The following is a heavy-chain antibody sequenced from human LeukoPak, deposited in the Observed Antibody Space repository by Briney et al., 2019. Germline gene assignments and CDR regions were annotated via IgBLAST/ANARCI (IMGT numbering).Heavy chain of an antibody. J-gene: IGHJ4*02. CDR2: TKEDGSEK. V-gene: IGHV3-7*04. CDR3: ARKYSGYDYGY. CDR1: VFTLSNYW. Sequence: GGSLRLSCAPSVFTLSNYWMSWVRPAPRKGVEGVANTKEDGSEKNYVVSVKGRFTNSRDNAKNSLYLQMNSVRVEDTAVYYCARKYSGYDYGYWGQGTLVTVSS. D-gene: IGHD5-12*01.